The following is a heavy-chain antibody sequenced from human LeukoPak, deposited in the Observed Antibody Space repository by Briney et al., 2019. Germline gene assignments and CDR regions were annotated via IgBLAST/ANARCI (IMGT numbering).Heavy chain of an antibody. Sequence: SETLSLTCAVYGGSFSGYYWSWIRQPPGKGLEWIGEINHSGSTNYNPSLKSRVTISVDTSKNQFSLKLSSVTAADTAVYYCARTGSCGGDCYQLDYWGQGTLVTVSS. CDR2: INHSGST. D-gene: IGHD2-21*02. CDR3: ARTGSCGGDCYQLDY. V-gene: IGHV4-34*01. J-gene: IGHJ4*02. CDR1: GGSFSGYY.